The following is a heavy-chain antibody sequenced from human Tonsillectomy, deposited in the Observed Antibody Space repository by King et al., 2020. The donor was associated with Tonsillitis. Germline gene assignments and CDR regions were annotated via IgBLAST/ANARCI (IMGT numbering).Heavy chain of an antibody. V-gene: IGHV1-69*01. J-gene: IGHJ4*02. D-gene: IGHD1-26*01. Sequence: QLVQSGAEVKKPGSSVKVSCKASGGTFSSYAISWVRQAPGQGLEWVGGIIPIFGTANYAQKFQGRVTVTADESTSTAYMELSSLRSEDTAVYYCARDSGWPTATTGFDYWGQGTLVTVSS. CDR2: IIPIFGTA. CDR3: ARDSGWPTATTGFDY. CDR1: GGTFSSYA.